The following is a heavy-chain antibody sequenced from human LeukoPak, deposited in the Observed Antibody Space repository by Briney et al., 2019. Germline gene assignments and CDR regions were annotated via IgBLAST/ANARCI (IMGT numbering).Heavy chain of an antibody. D-gene: IGHD3-10*02. CDR3: AELGITMIGGV. CDR1: GFTFSSYG. CDR2: ISGSGGNT. Sequence: GGSLRLSCAASGFTFSSYGMSWVRQAPGKGLEWVSVISGSGGNTYYADSVKGRFTISRDNSKNTLYLQMNSLRAEDTAVYYCAELGITMIGGVWGKGTTVTISS. V-gene: IGHV3-23*01. J-gene: IGHJ6*04.